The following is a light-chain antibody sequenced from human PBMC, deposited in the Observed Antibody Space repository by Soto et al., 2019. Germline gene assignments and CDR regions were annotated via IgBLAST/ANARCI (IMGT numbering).Light chain of an antibody. CDR2: EVT. J-gene: IGLJ3*02. Sequence: QSVLTQPASVSGSPGQSITISCTGTSNDVGVYNYVSWYQQHPGKAPKLMIYEVTNRPSGVSNRFSGSKSGNTASLTISGLQPEDEADYYCSSYTIINTWVFGGGTQLT. CDR1: SNDVGVYNY. V-gene: IGLV2-14*01. CDR3: SSYTIINTWV.